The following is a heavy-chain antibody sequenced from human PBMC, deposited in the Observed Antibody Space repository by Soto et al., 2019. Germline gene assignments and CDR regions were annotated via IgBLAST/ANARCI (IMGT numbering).Heavy chain of an antibody. CDR1: EFIFSSYA. D-gene: IGHD3-10*01. Sequence: PGGSLRLSCAASEFIFSSYAMNWVRQTPGKGLEWVSGISGSGVSTYYADSVKGRFSISRDNSKNTLYLQMNSLRAEDTAIYYCVKVRGGFYTYYFDYWGQGTLVTVSS. V-gene: IGHV3-23*01. CDR3: VKVRGGFYTYYFDY. CDR2: ISGSGVST. J-gene: IGHJ4*02.